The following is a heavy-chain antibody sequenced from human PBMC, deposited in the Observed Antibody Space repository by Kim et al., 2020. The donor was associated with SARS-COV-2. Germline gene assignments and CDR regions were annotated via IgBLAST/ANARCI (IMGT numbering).Heavy chain of an antibody. D-gene: IGHD2-8*01. J-gene: IGHJ6*02. V-gene: IGHV3-30*07. Sequence: QAHREKGRFNIPRDNAKNTLYLQKSSLRAEDRAVYYCARVLVFYFYGMDVWGQGTTVTVSS. CDR3: ARVLVFYFYGMDV.